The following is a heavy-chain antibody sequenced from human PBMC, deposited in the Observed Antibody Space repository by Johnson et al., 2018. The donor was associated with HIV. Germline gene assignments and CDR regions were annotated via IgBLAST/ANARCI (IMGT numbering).Heavy chain of an antibody. V-gene: IGHV3-23*04. J-gene: IGHJ3*02. D-gene: IGHD2-21*01. Sequence: EVQLVESGGGVVQPGGSLRLSCAASGFTFSSYAMSWVRQAPGKGLEWVSAISGSGGSTYYADSVKGRFTISRDNSKNTLYLQMNSLRAEDTALYYLARDQAIGVWSIDIWGQGTMVTVSS. CDR3: ARDQAIGVWSIDI. CDR1: GFTFSSYA. CDR2: ISGSGGST.